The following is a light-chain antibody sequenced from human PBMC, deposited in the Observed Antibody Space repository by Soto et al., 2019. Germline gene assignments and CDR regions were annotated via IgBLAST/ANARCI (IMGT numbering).Light chain of an antibody. Sequence: QSALTQPPSASGSPGQSVAISCTGTSSDIGIYNFVSWFQQHPGKAPKLLIYEVYKRPSGVPDRFSASKSGNTASLTISGLQAEDDADYYCSSYTSSNTLVFGTGTKLTVL. J-gene: IGLJ1*01. CDR2: EVY. V-gene: IGLV2-8*01. CDR3: SSYTSSNTLV. CDR1: SSDIGIYNF.